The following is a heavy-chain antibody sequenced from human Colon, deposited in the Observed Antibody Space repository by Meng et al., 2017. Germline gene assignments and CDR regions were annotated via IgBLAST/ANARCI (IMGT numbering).Heavy chain of an antibody. CDR1: GFTFSNYA. V-gene: IGHV3-30*04. CDR3: ARESERTGYHSPDY. Sequence: GGSLRLSCEASGFTFSNYAFHWVRQAPGKGLEWVAVISDNVNWMSYSDSVKGRFTISRDNSKNTLYLQMNSLRPEDTAVHYCARESERTGYHSPDYWGQGSLVTVSS. CDR2: ISDNVNWM. J-gene: IGHJ4*02. D-gene: IGHD3-9*01.